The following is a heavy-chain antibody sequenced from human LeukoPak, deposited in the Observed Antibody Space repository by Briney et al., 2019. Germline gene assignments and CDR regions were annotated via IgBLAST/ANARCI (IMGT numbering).Heavy chain of an antibody. Sequence: GGSLRLSCAVSGFTFSSYAMSWVRQAPGKGLEWVSVIIGNGDNTYYADSVKGRFTISRDNSKNTLYLQMSSLGGEETALYYCAKGRAAVVSAAINYWGQGTLVTVSS. V-gene: IGHV3-23*01. CDR1: GFTFSSYA. D-gene: IGHD2-2*01. CDR2: IIGNGDNT. J-gene: IGHJ4*02. CDR3: AKGRAAVVSAAINY.